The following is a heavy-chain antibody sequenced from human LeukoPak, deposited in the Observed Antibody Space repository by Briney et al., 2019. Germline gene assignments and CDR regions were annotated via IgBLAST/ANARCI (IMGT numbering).Heavy chain of an antibody. D-gene: IGHD1-1*01. V-gene: IGHV4-59*12. J-gene: IGHJ4*02. Sequence: SETLSLTCTVSGGSISSDYWNWIRQPPGRGLEWIGYISYSGSTKYNPSLKSRVTISVDTSKNQFSLKLSSVTAADTAVYYCARGVGLTQGGTFDYWGQGTLVTVSS. CDR1: GGSISSDY. CDR2: ISYSGST. CDR3: ARGVGLTQGGTFDY.